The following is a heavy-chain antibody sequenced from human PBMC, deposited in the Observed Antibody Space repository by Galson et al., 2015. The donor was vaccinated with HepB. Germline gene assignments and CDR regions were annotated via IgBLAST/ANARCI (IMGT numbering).Heavy chain of an antibody. CDR3: ARGGFGGNWFDP. Sequence: SVKVSCKASGGTFSSYTISWVRQAPGQGLEWMGWIIPILGIANYAQKFQGRVTITADKSTSTAYMELSSLRSEDTAVYYCARGGFGGNWFDPWGQGTLVTVSS. CDR2: IIPILGIA. D-gene: IGHD3-10*01. CDR1: GGTFSSYT. V-gene: IGHV1-69*10. J-gene: IGHJ5*02.